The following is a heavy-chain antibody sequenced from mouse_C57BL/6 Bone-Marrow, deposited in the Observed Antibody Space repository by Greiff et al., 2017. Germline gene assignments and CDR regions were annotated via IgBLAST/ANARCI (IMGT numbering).Heavy chain of an antibody. CDR3: ARRGQLRGAMDY. Sequence: VHLVESGAELARPGASVKLSCKASGYTFTSYGISWVKQRTGQGLEWIGEIYPRSGNTYYNEKFKGKATLTADKSSSTAYMELRSLTSEDSAVYFCARRGQLRGAMDYWGQGTSVTVSS. CDR1: GYTFTSYG. CDR2: IYPRSGNT. J-gene: IGHJ4*01. V-gene: IGHV1-81*01. D-gene: IGHD3-2*02.